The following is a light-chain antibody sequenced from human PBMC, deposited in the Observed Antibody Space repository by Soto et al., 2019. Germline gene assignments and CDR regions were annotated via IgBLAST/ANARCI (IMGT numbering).Light chain of an antibody. Sequence: EIVLTQSPGTLSLSPGERATLYCRASQSVGSNYLAWYQQKPGQAPRVLIYGASSRATGIPDRFSGSGSGTDFTLTISRLEPEDFAVYYCQQYGSSLITFGQGTKVDIK. V-gene: IGKV3-20*01. J-gene: IGKJ1*01. CDR1: QSVGSNY. CDR3: QQYGSSLIT. CDR2: GAS.